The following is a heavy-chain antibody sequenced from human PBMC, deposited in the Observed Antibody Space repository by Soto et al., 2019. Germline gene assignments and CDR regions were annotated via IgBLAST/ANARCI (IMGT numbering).Heavy chain of an antibody. CDR2: IYYSGST. J-gene: IGHJ6*02. CDR1: GGSISSSSYY. V-gene: IGHV4-39*01. Sequence: PSETLSLTCTVSGGSISSSSYYWGWIRQPPGKGLEWIGSIYYSGSTYYNASLKSRVTISVDTSKNQFSLKLSSVTAADTAVYYCAGRGYNWNPAFVWNYYYYYGMDVWGQGTTVTVSS. D-gene: IGHD1-20*01. CDR3: AGRGYNWNPAFVWNYYYYYGMDV.